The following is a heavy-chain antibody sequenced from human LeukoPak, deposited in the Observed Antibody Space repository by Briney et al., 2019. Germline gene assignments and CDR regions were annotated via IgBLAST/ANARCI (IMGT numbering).Heavy chain of an antibody. CDR3: AKAGKIAAAGIYYGMDV. CDR1: GFTFSSYA. V-gene: IGHV3-23*01. Sequence: QTGGSLRLSCAASGFTFSSYAMSWVRQAPGKGLEWVSAISGSGGSTYYADSVKGRFTISRDNAKNSLYLQMNSLRAEDTALYYCAKAGKIAAAGIYYGMDVWGQGTTVTVSS. J-gene: IGHJ6*02. D-gene: IGHD6-13*01. CDR2: ISGSGGST.